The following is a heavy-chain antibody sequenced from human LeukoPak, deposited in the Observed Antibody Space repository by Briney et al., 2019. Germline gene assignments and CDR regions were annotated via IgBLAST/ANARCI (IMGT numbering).Heavy chain of an antibody. CDR3: ARHSHAIGIAAAGSNFDY. CDR1: GGSISSYY. D-gene: IGHD6-13*01. Sequence: SETLSLTCTVSGGSISSYYWSWNRQPPGKGLEWIGYIYYSGSTNYNPSLKSRVTISVDTSKNQFSLKLSSVTAADTAVYYCARHSHAIGIAAAGSNFDYWGQGTLVTVSS. J-gene: IGHJ4*02. CDR2: IYYSGST. V-gene: IGHV4-59*08.